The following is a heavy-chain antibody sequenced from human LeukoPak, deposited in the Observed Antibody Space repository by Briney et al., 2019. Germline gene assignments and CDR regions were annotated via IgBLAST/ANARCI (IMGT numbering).Heavy chain of an antibody. CDR2: ISSSGSTI. CDR1: GFTFSDYY. CDR3: TFDSDTAMVT. J-gene: IGHJ4*02. V-gene: IGHV3-11*01. Sequence: GGSLRLSCAASGFTFSDYYMSWIRQAPGKGLEWVSYISSSGSTIYYADSVKGRFTISRDNSKNTLYLQMNSLRAEDTAVYYCTFDSDTAMVTWGQGTLVTVSS. D-gene: IGHD5-18*01.